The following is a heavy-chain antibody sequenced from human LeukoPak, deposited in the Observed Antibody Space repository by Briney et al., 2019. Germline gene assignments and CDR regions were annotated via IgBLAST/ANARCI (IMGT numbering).Heavy chain of an antibody. CDR1: GFTFSSYA. D-gene: IGHD5-18*01. CDR2: ITGSGGST. CDR3: AKDTASSWWYFDL. J-gene: IGHJ2*01. Sequence: GGSLRLSCAASGFTFSSYAMSWVRQAPGKGLEWVSAITGSGGSTYYADSVKGWFTISRDNSMNTLYLQMNSLRAEDTAVYYCAKDTASSWWYFDLWGRGTLVTVSS. V-gene: IGHV3-23*01.